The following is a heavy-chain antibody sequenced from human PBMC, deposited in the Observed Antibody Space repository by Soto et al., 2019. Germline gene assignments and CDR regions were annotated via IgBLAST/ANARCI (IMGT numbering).Heavy chain of an antibody. CDR3: AKIKGGMGFDY. CDR1: GVTFITYA. CDR2: ISGRGGTT. D-gene: IGHD3-16*01. J-gene: IGHJ4*02. Sequence: GGFLRLSCAASGVTFITYAMSWVRQAPGKGLEWVSGISGRGGTTNYADSVKGRFTISRDNSKNTLYLQMNSLRAEDTAVYYCAKIKGGMGFDYWGQGTLVTVSS. V-gene: IGHV3-23*01.